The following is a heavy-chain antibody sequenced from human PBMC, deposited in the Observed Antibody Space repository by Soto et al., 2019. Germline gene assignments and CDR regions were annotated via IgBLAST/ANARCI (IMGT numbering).Heavy chain of an antibody. CDR3: ARARPTVNTRGGYWFDP. CDR2: IYYSGST. CDR1: GGSISSGAYY. D-gene: IGHD4-17*01. V-gene: IGHV4-31*03. Sequence: QVQLQESGPGLVKPSQTLSLTCTVSGGSISSGAYYWRWIRQHPGKGLEWIGYIYYSGSTYYNPSLKSRVTISVDTSKKQFSLKLSSVTAADTAVYYCARARPTVNTRGGYWFDPWGQGTLVTVSS. J-gene: IGHJ5*02.